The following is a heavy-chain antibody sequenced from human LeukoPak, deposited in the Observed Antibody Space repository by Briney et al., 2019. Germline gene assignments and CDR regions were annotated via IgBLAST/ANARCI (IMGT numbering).Heavy chain of an antibody. Sequence: PGGSLRLSCAASGFTFSDYYMNWIRQAPGKGLEWVSYISSSGGTIYYADSVKGRFTISRDNAKNSLYLQMNSLRAEDTAVYYCARDDDSSSWEFDSWGQGTLVTVSS. V-gene: IGHV3-11*01. CDR3: ARDDDSSSWEFDS. CDR2: ISSSGGTI. D-gene: IGHD6-13*01. J-gene: IGHJ4*02. CDR1: GFTFSDYY.